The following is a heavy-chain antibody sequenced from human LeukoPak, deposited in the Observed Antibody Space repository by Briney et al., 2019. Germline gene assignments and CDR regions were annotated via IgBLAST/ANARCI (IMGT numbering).Heavy chain of an antibody. CDR2: INPNNGGT. Sequence: ASVKVSCKASGYPFTDYHMHWVRQAPGQGLEWMGWINPNNGGTNYAQKFQGRVTMTRDTSIRAVYMELSSLRSDDTAVYYCARGDYGGFDYWGQGTLVTVSS. J-gene: IGHJ4*02. D-gene: IGHD4-23*01. CDR3: ARGDYGGFDY. V-gene: IGHV1-2*02. CDR1: GYPFTDYH.